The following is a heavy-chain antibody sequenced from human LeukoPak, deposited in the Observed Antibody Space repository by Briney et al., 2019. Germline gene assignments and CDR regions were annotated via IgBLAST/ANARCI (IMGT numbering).Heavy chain of an antibody. CDR2: IYYSGST. CDR1: GGSISSYY. CDR3: ARGATTLGGAFDI. D-gene: IGHD1-26*01. V-gene: IGHV4-59*12. J-gene: IGHJ3*02. Sequence: SETLSLTCTVSGGSISSYYWSWIRQPPGKGLEWIGYIYYSGSTYYNPSLKSRVTISVDTSKNQFSLKLSSVTAADTAVYYCARGATTLGGAFDIWGQGTMVTVSS.